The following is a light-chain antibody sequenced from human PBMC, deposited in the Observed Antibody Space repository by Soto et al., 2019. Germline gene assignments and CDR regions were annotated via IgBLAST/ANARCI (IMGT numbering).Light chain of an antibody. CDR1: SSNIGGNS. CDR3: GSWDSSLRAYV. CDR2: DDN. Sequence: QSVLTRPASVSAAPGQKVTISCSGSSSNIGGNSVSWYQQLPGTAPKLLIYDDNKRPSGIPDRFYGSKSGTSATLGITGFQTGDEADYYCGSWDSSLRAYVSVTGTKVTVL. J-gene: IGLJ1*01. V-gene: IGLV1-51*01.